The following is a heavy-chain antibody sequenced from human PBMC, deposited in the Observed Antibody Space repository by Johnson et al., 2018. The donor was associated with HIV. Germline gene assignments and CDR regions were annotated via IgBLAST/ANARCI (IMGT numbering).Heavy chain of an antibody. Sequence: QMQLVESGGGVVQPGRSLRLSCAASGFTFSSYGMHWVRQAPGKGLEWVALVSFDGINKYYADSVKGRFTISRDNSKNTLYLQMNSLRAEDTAVYYCARGRERGMFDIWGQGTMVTVSS. V-gene: IGHV3-30*03. J-gene: IGHJ3*02. CDR2: VSFDGINK. CDR1: GFTFSSYG. CDR3: ARGRERGMFDI. D-gene: IGHD5-24*01.